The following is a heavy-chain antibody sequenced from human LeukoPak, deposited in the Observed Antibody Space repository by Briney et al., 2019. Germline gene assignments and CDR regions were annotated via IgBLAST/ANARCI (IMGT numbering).Heavy chain of an antibody. Sequence: GGSLRLSCAASGFTFSSYAMSWVRQAPGKGLEWVSAISGSGGSTYYADSVKGRFTISRDNSKNTLYLLMNSLRAEDTAVYYCAKDDYHSSSWYYFDYWGQGTLVTVSS. CDR1: GFTFSSYA. CDR2: ISGSGGST. D-gene: IGHD6-13*01. CDR3: AKDDYHSSSWYYFDY. J-gene: IGHJ4*02. V-gene: IGHV3-23*01.